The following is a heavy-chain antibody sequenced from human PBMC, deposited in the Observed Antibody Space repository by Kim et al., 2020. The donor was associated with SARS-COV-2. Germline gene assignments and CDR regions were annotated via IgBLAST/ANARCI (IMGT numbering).Heavy chain of an antibody. J-gene: IGHJ2*01. V-gene: IGHV4-59*01. CDR2: IYYSGST. Sequence: SETLSLTCTVSGGSISSYYWSWIRQPPGKGLEWIGYIYYSGSTNYNPSLKSRVTISVDTSKNQFSLKLSSVTAADTAVYYCARDPDAWYFDLWGRGTLVTVSS. CDR3: ARDPDAWYFDL. CDR1: GGSISSYY.